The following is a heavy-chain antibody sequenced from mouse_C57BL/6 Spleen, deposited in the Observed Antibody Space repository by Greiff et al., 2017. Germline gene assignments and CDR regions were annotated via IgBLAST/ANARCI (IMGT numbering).Heavy chain of an antibody. V-gene: IGHV1-62-2*01. Sequence: QVQLQQSGAELVKPGASVKLSCKASGYTFTEYTIHWVKQRSGQGLEWIGWFYPGSGSIKYNEKFKDKATLTADKSSSTVYMELSKLTSEGSAVYFCARHEVYYDFTSYFDYWGQGTTLTVSS. CDR3: ARHEVYYDFTSYFDY. CDR2: FYPGSGSI. D-gene: IGHD2-4*01. CDR1: GYTFTEYT. J-gene: IGHJ2*01.